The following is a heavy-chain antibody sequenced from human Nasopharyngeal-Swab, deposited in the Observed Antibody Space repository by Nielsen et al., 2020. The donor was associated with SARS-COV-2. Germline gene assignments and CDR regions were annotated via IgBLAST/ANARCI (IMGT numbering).Heavy chain of an antibody. CDR3: ARDWMIAVAGYYYYYYGMDV. D-gene: IGHD6-19*01. J-gene: IGHJ6*02. V-gene: IGHV4-39*02. CDR2: IYYSGST. Sequence: SETLSLTCTVSGGSISSSSYYWGWIRQPPGKGLEWIGSIYYSGSTYYNPSLKSRVTISVDTSKNQFSLKLSSVTAADTAVYYCARDWMIAVAGYYYYYYGMDVWGQGTTVTVSS. CDR1: GGSISSSSYY.